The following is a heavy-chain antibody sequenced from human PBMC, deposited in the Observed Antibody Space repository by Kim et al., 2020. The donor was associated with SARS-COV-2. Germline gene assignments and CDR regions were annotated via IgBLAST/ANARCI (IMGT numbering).Heavy chain of an antibody. CDR2: INPSGGST. V-gene: IGHV1-46*01. CDR1: GYTFTSYY. CDR3: ARIESIAAAGTGEFVY. Sequence: ASVKVSCKASGYTFTSYYMHWVRQAPGQGLEWMGIINPSGGSTSYAQKFQGRVTMTRDTSTSTVYMELSSLRSEDTAVYYCARIESIAAAGTGEFVYWGQGTLVTVSS. J-gene: IGHJ4*02. D-gene: IGHD6-13*01.